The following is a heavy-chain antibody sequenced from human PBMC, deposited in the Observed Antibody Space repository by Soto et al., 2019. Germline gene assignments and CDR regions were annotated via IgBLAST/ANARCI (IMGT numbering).Heavy chain of an antibody. CDR3: AKQAPYINTLYEISH. D-gene: IGHD3-9*01. J-gene: IGHJ4*02. V-gene: IGHV3-23*01. Sequence: DSVKGRFTISRDNSKNTLYLQMNSLRDEDTAVYYCAKQAPYINTLYEISHWGQVTLVTVSS.